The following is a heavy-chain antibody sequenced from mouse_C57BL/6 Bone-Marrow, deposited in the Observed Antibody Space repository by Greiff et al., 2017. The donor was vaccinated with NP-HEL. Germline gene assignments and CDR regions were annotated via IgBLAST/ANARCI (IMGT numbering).Heavy chain of an antibody. CDR3: ARDYGSSYLAWFAY. Sequence: KESCKASGYTFTSYWMQWVKQRPGQGLEWIGEIDPSDSYTNYNQKFKGKATLTVDTSSSTAYMQLSSLTSEDSAVYYCARDYGSSYLAWFAYWGQGTLVTVSA. CDR1: GYTFTSYW. D-gene: IGHD1-1*01. J-gene: IGHJ3*01. CDR2: IDPSDSYT. V-gene: IGHV1-50*01.